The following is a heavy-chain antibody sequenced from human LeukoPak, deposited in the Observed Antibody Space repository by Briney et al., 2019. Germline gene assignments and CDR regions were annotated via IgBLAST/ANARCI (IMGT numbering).Heavy chain of an antibody. CDR2: ISAYNGNT. V-gene: IGHV1-18*01. CDR3: ARDPRAMVRASQDY. D-gene: IGHD3-10*01. Sequence: ASVKVSCKASGYTFTSYGISWVRQAPGQGLEWMGWISAYNGNTNYAQKLQGRVTMTTDTSTSTAYMELRSLRSDDTAVYYCARDPRAMVRASQDYWGQGTLVTVSS. J-gene: IGHJ4*02. CDR1: GYTFTSYG.